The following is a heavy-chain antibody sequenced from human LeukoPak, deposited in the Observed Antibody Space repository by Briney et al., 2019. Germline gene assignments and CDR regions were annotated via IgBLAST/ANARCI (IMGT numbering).Heavy chain of an antibody. J-gene: IGHJ4*02. CDR1: GFTFSSYW. D-gene: IGHD3-22*01. V-gene: IGHV3-48*01. CDR3: AGGHSSGYFDY. Sequence: GGSLRLSCVASGFTFSSYWMTWVRQAPGKGLEWVSYISSSGSTIYYAESVKGRFTISRDNAKNSLYLQMNSLRAEDTAVYYCAGGHSSGYFDYWGQGTLVTVSS. CDR2: ISSSGSTI.